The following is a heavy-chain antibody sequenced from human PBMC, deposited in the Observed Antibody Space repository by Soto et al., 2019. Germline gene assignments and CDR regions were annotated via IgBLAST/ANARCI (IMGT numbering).Heavy chain of an antibody. CDR2: IIPIFGTA. CDR1: GGTFSSYA. V-gene: IGHV1-69*13. CDR3: ARTAAGTLAFDI. D-gene: IGHD6-13*01. Sequence: ASVKVSCKASGGTFSSYAMSWVRQAPGQGLEWMGGIIPIFGTANYAQKFQGRVTITADESTSTAYMELSSLRSEDTAVYYCARTAAGTLAFDIWGQGTMVTVSS. J-gene: IGHJ3*02.